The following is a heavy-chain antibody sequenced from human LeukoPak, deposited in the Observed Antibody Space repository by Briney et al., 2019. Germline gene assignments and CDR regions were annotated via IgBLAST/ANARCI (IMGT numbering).Heavy chain of an antibody. V-gene: IGHV3-23*01. CDR2: ISGSGGST. D-gene: IGHD6-19*01. J-gene: IGHJ4*02. CDR1: GFTFSSYA. Sequence: GGSLRLCCAASGFTFSSYAMSWARHAPGKGLEWVSAISGSGGSTYYADSVKGRFTISRDNSKNTLYLQMNSLRAEDTALYYCAKERVKVSSGWYSNFDYWGQGTLVTVSS. CDR3: AKERVKVSSGWYSNFDY.